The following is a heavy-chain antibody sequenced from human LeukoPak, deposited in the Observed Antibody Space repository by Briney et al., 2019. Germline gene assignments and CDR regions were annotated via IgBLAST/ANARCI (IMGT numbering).Heavy chain of an antibody. CDR2: MNPNSGNT. CDR3: VVVVAATYAFDI. CDR1: GYTFTSYD. V-gene: IGHV1-8*01. D-gene: IGHD2-15*01. Sequence: ASVKVSCKASGYTFTSYDVNWVRQATGQGLEWMGWMNPNSGNTGYAQKFQGRVTMTRNTSISTAYMELSSLRSEDTAVYYCVVVVAATYAFDIWGQGTMVTVSS. J-gene: IGHJ3*02.